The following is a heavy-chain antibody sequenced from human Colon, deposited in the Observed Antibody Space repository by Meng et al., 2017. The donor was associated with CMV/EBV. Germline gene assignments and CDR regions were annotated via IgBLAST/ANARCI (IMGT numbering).Heavy chain of an antibody. V-gene: IGHV4-38-2*02. Sequence: SETLSLTCSVSGYSISSGYFGGWIRQPPGEGLEWVAIGYHSGFTSYNPSLESRVTMSADTSRNHFSLKLTSVTAADSAVYYCARVRVDYGGDAFDIWGQGTKVTVSS. CDR2: GYHSGFT. CDR3: ARVRVDYGGDAFDI. D-gene: IGHD3-16*01. CDR1: GYSISSGYF. J-gene: IGHJ3*02.